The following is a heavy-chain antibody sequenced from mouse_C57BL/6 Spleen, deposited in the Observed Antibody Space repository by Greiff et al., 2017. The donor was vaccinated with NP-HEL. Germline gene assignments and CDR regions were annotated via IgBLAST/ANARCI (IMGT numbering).Heavy chain of an antibody. V-gene: IGHV5-17*01. D-gene: IGHD1-1*01. CDR1: GFTFSDYG. CDR3: ARQLLRSPWFAY. J-gene: IGHJ3*01. CDR2: ISSGSSTI. Sequence: EVKLVESGGGLVKPGGSLKLSCAASGFTFSDYGMHWVRQAPEKGLEWVAYISSGSSTIYYAATVKGRFTISRDNAKNTLFLQMTSLRSEDTAMYYCARQLLRSPWFAYWGQGTLVTVSA.